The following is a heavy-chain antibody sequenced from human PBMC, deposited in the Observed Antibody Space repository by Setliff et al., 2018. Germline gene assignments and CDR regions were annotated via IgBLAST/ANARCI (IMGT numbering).Heavy chain of an antibody. Sequence: PSETLSLTCTVSGGSITSGSFYWSWIRQPAGKKLEWIGRIHASGSPDYNPSFKSRVTISRDTSKNQFSLKLGSVTAADTAVYYCARGRMRGSCSGPSCTYDPFDIWGQGTPVTVSS. V-gene: IGHV4-61*02. D-gene: IGHD2-2*01. J-gene: IGHJ3*02. CDR2: IHASGSP. CDR1: GGSITSGSFY. CDR3: ARGRMRGSCSGPSCTYDPFDI.